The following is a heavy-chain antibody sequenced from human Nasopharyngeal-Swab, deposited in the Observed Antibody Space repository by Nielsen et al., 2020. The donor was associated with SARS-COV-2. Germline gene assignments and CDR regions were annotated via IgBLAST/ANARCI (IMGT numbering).Heavy chain of an antibody. V-gene: IGHV4-59*12. CDR2: IYYSGST. CDR1: GGSISSYY. J-gene: IGHJ2*01. Sequence: SAILSVICSVSGGSISSYYWSWIRQPPGKGLEWIGYIYYSGSTNYNPSLKSRVTISVDTSKNQFSLKLSSVTAADTAVYYCASSPRQPPARGWYFDLWGRGTLVTVSS. D-gene: IGHD2-2*01. CDR3: ASSPRQPPARGWYFDL.